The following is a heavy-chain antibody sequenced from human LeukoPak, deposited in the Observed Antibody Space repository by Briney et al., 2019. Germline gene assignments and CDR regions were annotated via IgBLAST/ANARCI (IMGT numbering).Heavy chain of an antibody. CDR3: AKGGVQQLVFDY. CDR1: GFTFSSYG. D-gene: IGHD6-13*01. V-gene: IGHV3-30*18. J-gene: IGHJ4*02. CDR2: TSYDGSNK. Sequence: GGSLRLSCAVSGFTFSSYGMRWVRGAPGGGVGWGAVTSYDGSNKYYADSVKGRFTISRDNSKSTLYLQMNSLRAEDTAVYYCAKGGVQQLVFDYWGQGTLVTVSS.